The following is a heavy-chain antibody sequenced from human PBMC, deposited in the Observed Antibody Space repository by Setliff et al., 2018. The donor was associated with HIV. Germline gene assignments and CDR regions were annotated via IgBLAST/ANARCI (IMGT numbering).Heavy chain of an antibody. CDR2: INHSGST. J-gene: IGHJ4*02. Sequence: PSETLSLTCAVYGGSFSGYYWSWIRQPPGKGLEWIGEINHSGSTNYNPSLKSRVTISVDTSKNQFSLKLRSVTAADTAVYYCARDLSGTQTSDYWGQGTLVTV. D-gene: IGHD1-1*01. CDR3: ARDLSGTQTSDY. CDR1: GGSFSGYY. V-gene: IGHV4-34*01.